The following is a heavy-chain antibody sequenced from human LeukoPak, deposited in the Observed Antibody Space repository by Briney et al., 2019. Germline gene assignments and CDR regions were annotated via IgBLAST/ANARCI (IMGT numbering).Heavy chain of an antibody. V-gene: IGHV3-53*01. CDR3: ARGNYYGMDV. Sequence: SGGSLRLSCAASGFTVSSNYMSWVRQAPGKGLEWVSVIYSGGSTYYAGSVKGRFTISRDNAKSTLYLQLNSLRAEDTAVYYCARGNYYGMDVWGQGTTVTVSS. CDR1: GFTVSSNY. J-gene: IGHJ6*02. CDR2: IYSGGST.